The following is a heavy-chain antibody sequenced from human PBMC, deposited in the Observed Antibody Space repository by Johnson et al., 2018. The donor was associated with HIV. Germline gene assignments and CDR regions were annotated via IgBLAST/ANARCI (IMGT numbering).Heavy chain of an antibody. CDR1: GFTFSDHY. D-gene: IGHD3-10*01. V-gene: IGHV3-72*01. CDR3: TRVSFGEGAFDI. J-gene: IGHJ3*02. CDR2: SRNKANSYTT. Sequence: VQLVESGGGLVKPGGSLRLSCAASGFTFSDHYMDWVRQAPGKGLEWVGRSRNKANSYTTEYAASVTGRFTISRDDSKNSLYLQMNSLKTEDTAVYYCTRVSFGEGAFDIWGHGTMVTVSS.